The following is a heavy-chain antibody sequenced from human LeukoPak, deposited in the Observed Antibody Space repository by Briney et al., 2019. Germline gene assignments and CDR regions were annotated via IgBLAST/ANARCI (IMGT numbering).Heavy chain of an antibody. CDR1: VYIFTSYG. J-gene: IGHJ5*02. V-gene: IGHV1-18*01. D-gene: IGHD2-8*01. Sequence: GASVKVSCKASVYIFTSYGISWVRQAPGQGLEWMGWISNNKGNTNYAQRLQGRVTMTTDTSTSTAYMELRSLRSADTAIYSCVRDIQWRFDPWGQGTLVTVSS. CDR2: ISNNKGNT. CDR3: VRDIQWRFDP.